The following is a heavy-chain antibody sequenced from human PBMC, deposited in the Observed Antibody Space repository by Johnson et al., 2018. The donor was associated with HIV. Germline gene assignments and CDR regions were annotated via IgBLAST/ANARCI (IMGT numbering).Heavy chain of an antibody. CDR3: AREGTNGVSPGAFDI. Sequence: VQLVESGGGVVQPGRSLRLSCAASGFTFNSYGMHWVRQAPGKGLEWVSLISWYGGTTNYADSVKGRFTISRDNAKNSLYLQMSSLRAEDTALYYCAREGTNGVSPGAFDIWGQGTMVTVSS. V-gene: IGHV3-43D*03. CDR1: GFTFNSYG. CDR2: ISWYGGTT. J-gene: IGHJ3*02. D-gene: IGHD2-8*01.